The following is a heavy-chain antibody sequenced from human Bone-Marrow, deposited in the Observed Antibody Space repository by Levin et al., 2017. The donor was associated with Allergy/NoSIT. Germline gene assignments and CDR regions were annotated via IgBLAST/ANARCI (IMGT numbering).Heavy chain of an antibody. CDR3: ARETTYYFDTGGDLRAGWYFDL. D-gene: IGHD3-22*01. V-gene: IGHV3-48*01. CDR2: ISSGSGTS. J-gene: IGHJ2*01. CDR1: GFSVNTYN. Sequence: TGGSLRLSCAASGFSVNTYNMHWVRQAPGKGLECISYISSGSGTSDYADSVKGRFTISRDNANNSMYLQMNSLRAEDTAVYYCARETTYYFDTGGDLRAGWYFDLWGRGALVTVSS.